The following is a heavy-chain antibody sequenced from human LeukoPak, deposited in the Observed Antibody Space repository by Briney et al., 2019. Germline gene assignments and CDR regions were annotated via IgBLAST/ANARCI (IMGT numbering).Heavy chain of an antibody. CDR3: ARQADDSSSSLVYFDY. V-gene: IGHV4-59*08. D-gene: IGHD6-6*01. J-gene: IGHJ4*02. CDR1: GGSISSHY. Sequence: SETLSLTCAVSGGSISSHYWSWIRQPPGKGLEWIGVIYYSGTTKYNPSLKSRVTISADTSKNQFSLKLSSVTAADTAVYYCARQADDSSSSLVYFDYWGQGTLVTVYS. CDR2: IYYSGTT.